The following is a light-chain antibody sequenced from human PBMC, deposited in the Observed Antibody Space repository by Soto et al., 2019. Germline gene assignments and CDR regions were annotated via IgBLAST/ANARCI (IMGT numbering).Light chain of an antibody. CDR2: DAS. V-gene: IGKV3D-11*01. CDR1: QGVSSY. CDR3: HET. Sequence: EIVLTQSPATLSLSPGERATLSCRASQGVSSYLAWYQQKPGQAPRLLIYDASNRATGIPARFSGSGPGTDFTLTISSLEPEDFAVYYRHETFGGGTKVEIK. J-gene: IGKJ4*01.